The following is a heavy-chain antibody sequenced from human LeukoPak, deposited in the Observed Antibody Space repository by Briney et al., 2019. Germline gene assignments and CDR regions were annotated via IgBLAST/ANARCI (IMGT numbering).Heavy chain of an antibody. Sequence: GGSLRLSCAASGFTFSSYAMSWVRQAPGKGLEWVSAISGSGGSTYYAGSVKGRFTISRDNSKNTLYLRMNSLRAEDTAVYYCARSGQQLPINFDYWGQGTLVTVSS. J-gene: IGHJ4*02. CDR1: GFTFSSYA. CDR3: ARSGQQLPINFDY. CDR2: ISGSGGST. V-gene: IGHV3-23*01. D-gene: IGHD6-13*01.